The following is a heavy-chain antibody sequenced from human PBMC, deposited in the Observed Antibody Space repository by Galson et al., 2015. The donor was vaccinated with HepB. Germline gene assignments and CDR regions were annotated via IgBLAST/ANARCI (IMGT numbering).Heavy chain of an antibody. J-gene: IGHJ3*02. CDR1: GYTFTSYY. CDR3: ARAYGNDALDI. D-gene: IGHD4-17*01. Sequence: QSGAEVKKPGTSVKVSCKASGYTFTSYYMHWVRQAPGQGLEWMGIINPSGGSTSYAQKFQGRVTMTRDTSTSTVYMELSSLRSEDTAVYHCARAYGNDALDIWGQGTMVTVSS. V-gene: IGHV1-46*01. CDR2: INPSGGST.